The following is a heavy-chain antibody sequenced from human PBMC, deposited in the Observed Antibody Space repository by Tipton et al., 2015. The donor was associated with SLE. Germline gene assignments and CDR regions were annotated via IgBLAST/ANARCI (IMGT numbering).Heavy chain of an antibody. J-gene: IGHJ3*02. Sequence: LRLSCTVSGGSISSYYWSWIRQPPGKGLEWIGYIYTSGSTNYNPSLKSLVTISVDTSKNQFSLKLSSVTAADTAVYYCARNIVATALDAFDIWGQGTMVTVSS. CDR3: ARNIVATALDAFDI. CDR2: IYTSGST. V-gene: IGHV4-4*09. D-gene: IGHD5-12*01. CDR1: GGSISSYY.